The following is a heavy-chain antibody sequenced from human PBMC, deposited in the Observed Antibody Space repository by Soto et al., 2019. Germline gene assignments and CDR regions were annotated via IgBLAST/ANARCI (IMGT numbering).Heavy chain of an antibody. CDR2: IYYSGST. D-gene: IGHD1-7*01. CDR3: ARGVNWNYVY. J-gene: IGHJ4*02. CDR1: GGSISSGDYY. Sequence: PSETLSLTCSVSGGSISSGDYYWSWIRQHPGKGLEWIGYIYYSGSTHYNPSLKSRVTISIDTSKNQFSLKLSSVTAADTAVYYCARGVNWNYVYWGQGTLVTVS. V-gene: IGHV4-31*03.